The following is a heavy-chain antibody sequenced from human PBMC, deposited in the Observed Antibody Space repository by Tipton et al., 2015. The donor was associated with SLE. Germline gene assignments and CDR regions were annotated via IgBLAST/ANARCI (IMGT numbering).Heavy chain of an antibody. D-gene: IGHD3-16*01. Sequence: SLRLSCVVSGFTFDDYAMHWVRQAPGKGLEWVSCISWNSGNIGYADSVRGRFTISRDNAKNTLYLQMNSLRAEDTAVYYCGRDLGGAGGRWGQGTLVTVSS. J-gene: IGHJ4*02. CDR1: GFTFDDYA. V-gene: IGHV3-9*01. CDR3: GRDLGGAGGR. CDR2: ISWNSGNI.